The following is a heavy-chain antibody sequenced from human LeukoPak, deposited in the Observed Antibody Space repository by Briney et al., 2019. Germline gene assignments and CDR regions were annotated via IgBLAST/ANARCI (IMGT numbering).Heavy chain of an antibody. D-gene: IGHD3-10*01. CDR1: GGSISSYY. J-gene: IGHJ4*02. V-gene: IGHV4-4*07. CDR3: ARAIWYGSGTTAFDY. CDR2: IYNSGST. Sequence: SQTLSLTCTVSGGSISSYYWSWIRHPAEQGLEWIGRIYNSGSTNYNTNYNPSLTSRVTMSVDTSKNQFSLKLNSVSAADTAVYFCARAIWYGSGTTAFDYWGQGTLVTVSP.